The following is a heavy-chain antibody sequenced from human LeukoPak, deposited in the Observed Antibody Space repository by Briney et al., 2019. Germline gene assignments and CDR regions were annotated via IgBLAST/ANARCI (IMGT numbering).Heavy chain of an antibody. Sequence: GGPLRLSCAASGFTFSSYAMSWVRQAPGNGLAWVSAISGSGGSTYYADSVKGRFTISRDNSKNTLYLQMNSLRAEDTAVYYCAKDPDVSSGSFDYWGQGTLVTVSS. CDR2: ISGSGGST. CDR3: AKDPDVSSGSFDY. V-gene: IGHV3-23*01. J-gene: IGHJ4*02. D-gene: IGHD3-22*01. CDR1: GFTFSSYA.